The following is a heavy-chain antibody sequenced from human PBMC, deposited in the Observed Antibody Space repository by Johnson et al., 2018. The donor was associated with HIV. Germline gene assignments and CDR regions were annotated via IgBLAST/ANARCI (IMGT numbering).Heavy chain of an antibody. J-gene: IGHJ3*02. CDR2: ISYDGHKK. CDR1: GFTFSSYA. CDR3: ARDKWELLGAFDI. D-gene: IGHD1-26*01. V-gene: IGHV3-30-3*01. Sequence: QVQLVESGGGVVQPGRSLRPSCAASGFTFSSYAMHWVRQAPGQGLEWVSVISYDGHKKYYADSVQGRFTISRDNSKNTLYLQMNSLSAEHTAVYYCARDKWELLGAFDIWGQGTMVTVSS.